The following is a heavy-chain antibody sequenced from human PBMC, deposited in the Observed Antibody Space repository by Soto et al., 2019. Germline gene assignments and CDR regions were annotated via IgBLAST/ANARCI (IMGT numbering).Heavy chain of an antibody. D-gene: IGHD3-3*01. V-gene: IGHV3-23*01. Sequence: GRTLRLSCAASGFPFSSYAMNWVRQTPGRGPEWVSLISVSGDKYYADSVKGRFAISRDNSKDTVFLQMNSLRAEDTAVYYFWTSISTLSSFDYSGPGDLVS. J-gene: IGHJ4*02. CDR2: ISVSGDK. CDR3: WTSISTLSSFDY. CDR1: GFPFSSYA.